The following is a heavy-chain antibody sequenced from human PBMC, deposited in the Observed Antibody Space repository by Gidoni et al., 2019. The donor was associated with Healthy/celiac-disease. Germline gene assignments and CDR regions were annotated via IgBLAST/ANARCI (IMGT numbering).Heavy chain of an antibody. CDR1: GFTFSSYG. Sequence: QVQLVESGGGVVQPGRSLRLSCAAPGFTFSSYGMHWVRQAPGKGLEWVAVISYYGSNKYYADSVKGRFTISRDNSKNTLYLQMNSLRAEDTAVYYCAKDAAIYYYYGMDVWGQGTTVTVSS. V-gene: IGHV3-30*18. CDR2: ISYYGSNK. CDR3: AKDAAIYYYYGMDV. J-gene: IGHJ6*02. D-gene: IGHD6-25*01.